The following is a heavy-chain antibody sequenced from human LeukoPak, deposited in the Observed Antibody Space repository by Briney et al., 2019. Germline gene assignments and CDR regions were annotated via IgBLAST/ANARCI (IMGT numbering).Heavy chain of an antibody. V-gene: IGHV1-69*05. Sequence: SVKVSCKASGGTFSSYAISWVRQAPGQGLEWMGGIIPIFGTANYAQKFQGRVTMTTDTSTSTAYMELRSLRSDDTAVYYCARDWEVSSSSAHGYWGQGTLVTVSS. CDR2: IIPIFGTA. CDR1: GGTFSSYA. J-gene: IGHJ4*02. D-gene: IGHD6-6*01. CDR3: ARDWEVSSSSAHGY.